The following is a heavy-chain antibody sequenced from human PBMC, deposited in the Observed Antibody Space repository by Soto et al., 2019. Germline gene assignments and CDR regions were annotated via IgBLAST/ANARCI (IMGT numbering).Heavy chain of an antibody. CDR3: ASPRIAAAGTTPYGMDV. CDR2: IYYSGST. D-gene: IGHD6-13*01. CDR1: GGSIGSSSYY. V-gene: IGHV4-39*01. J-gene: IGHJ6*02. Sequence: SETLSLTCTVSGGSIGSSSYYWGWIRQPPGKGLEWIGSIYYSGSTYYNPSLKSRVTISVDTSKNQFSLKLSSVTAADTAVYYCASPRIAAAGTTPYGMDVWGQGTTVTVSS.